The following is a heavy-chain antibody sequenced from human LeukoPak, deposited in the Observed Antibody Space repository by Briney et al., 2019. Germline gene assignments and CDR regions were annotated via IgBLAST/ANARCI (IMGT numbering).Heavy chain of an antibody. V-gene: IGHV3-11*05. D-gene: IGHD5-18*01. CDR1: GFTFSDHY. J-gene: IGHJ4*02. CDR2: ISSGSDYT. Sequence: KPGGSLSLSCAASGFTFSDHYMTWIRPAPGKGLEWISYISSGSDYTNYAESVKGRFTISRDNSKNTLYLQMNSLRAEDTAVYYCARGYSYGYFDYWGQGTLATVSS. CDR3: ARGYSYGYFDY.